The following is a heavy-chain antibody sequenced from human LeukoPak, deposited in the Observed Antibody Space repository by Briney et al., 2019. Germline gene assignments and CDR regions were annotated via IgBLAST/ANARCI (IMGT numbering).Heavy chain of an antibody. J-gene: IGHJ5*02. CDR2: IYYSGST. CDR3: ARGGRFLEWLLEFDP. CDR1: GGSISSYY. Sequence: SETLSLTCTVSGGSISSYYWSWLRQPPGKGLEWIGYIYYSGSTNYNPSLKSRVTISVDTSKNQFSLKLSSVTAADTAVYYCARGGRFLEWLLEFDPWGQGTLVTVSS. V-gene: IGHV4-59*01. D-gene: IGHD3-3*01.